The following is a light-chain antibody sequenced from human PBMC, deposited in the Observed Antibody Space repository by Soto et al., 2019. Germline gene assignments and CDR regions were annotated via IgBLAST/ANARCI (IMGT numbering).Light chain of an antibody. Sequence: DIQMTQSPSSLSASVGDRVTLTCRASQDISQYLAWYQQRPGKVPKLLIYYASTLQSGVPSRFSGSGSGTEFTRTSSSLQPEDVATYYCLKYTKDAPGTCGQGTKVDIK. CDR1: QDISQY. CDR2: YAS. V-gene: IGKV1-27*01. CDR3: LKYTKDAPGT. J-gene: IGKJ1*01.